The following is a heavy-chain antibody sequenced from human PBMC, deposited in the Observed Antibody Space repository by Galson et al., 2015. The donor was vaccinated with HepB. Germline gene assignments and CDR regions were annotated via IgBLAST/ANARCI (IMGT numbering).Heavy chain of an antibody. Sequence: SVKVSCKVSGYTLTELSMHWVRQAPGKGLEWMGGFDPEDGETIYAQKFQGRVTMTEDTSTDTAYMELSSLRSEDTAVYYCATDPTGGDYGGMDVWGQGTTVTVSS. J-gene: IGHJ6*02. CDR3: ATDPTGGDYGGMDV. CDR2: FDPEDGET. V-gene: IGHV1-24*01. D-gene: IGHD2-8*02. CDR1: GYTLTELS.